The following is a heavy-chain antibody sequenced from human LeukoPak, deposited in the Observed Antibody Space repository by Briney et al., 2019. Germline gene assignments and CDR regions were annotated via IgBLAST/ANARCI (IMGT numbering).Heavy chain of an antibody. J-gene: IGHJ6*03. Sequence: ASVKVSCKASGHTFSGFYIHWVRQAPGQGLEWMGWINPNSGVTNYAQKLQGRVTITRDTSIDTAYMQLSRLRSDDTAVYYCAKDRYGDYEAPFHYYMDAWGRGTTVTVSS. CDR2: INPNSGVT. CDR1: GHTFSGFY. CDR3: AKDRYGDYEAPFHYYMDA. V-gene: IGHV1-2*02. D-gene: IGHD5-12*01.